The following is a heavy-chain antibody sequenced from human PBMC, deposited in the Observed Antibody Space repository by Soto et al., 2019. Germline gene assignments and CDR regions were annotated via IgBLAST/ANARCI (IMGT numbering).Heavy chain of an antibody. CDR2: IIPILGIT. V-gene: IGHV1-69*08. CDR1: GGTFSSFT. CDR3: ARDCSSTSCHNMWVAAVGASDPYYFDY. D-gene: IGHD2-2*02. J-gene: IGHJ4*02. Sequence: QVQLVQSGAEVKKPGSSVKVSCKASGGTFSSFTISWVRQAPGQGLEWMGRIIPILGITNYAQTFQGRVTITADKSTGTAYMELSSLRSEDTALYYCARDCSSTSCHNMWVAAVGASDPYYFDYWGQGTLVTVSS.